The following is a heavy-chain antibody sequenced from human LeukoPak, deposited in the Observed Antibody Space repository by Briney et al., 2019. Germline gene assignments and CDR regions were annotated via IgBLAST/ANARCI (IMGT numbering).Heavy chain of an antibody. CDR1: GFTFRSYA. Sequence: PGGSLRLSRAASGFTFRSYAMSWVRQAPGKGVEWVSAISGSGGSTYYADSVKGRFTISRDNSKNPLYLQMNRLRAEDTAVYYCSKDWGEYYYGSGSYYNSDGYWGQGTLVTVSS. D-gene: IGHD3-10*01. V-gene: IGHV3-23*01. CDR2: ISGSGGST. CDR3: SKDWGEYYYGSGSYYNSDGY. J-gene: IGHJ4*02.